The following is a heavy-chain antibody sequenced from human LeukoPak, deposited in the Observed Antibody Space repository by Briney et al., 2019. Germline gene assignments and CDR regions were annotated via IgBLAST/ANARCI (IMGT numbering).Heavy chain of an antibody. D-gene: IGHD3-22*01. Sequence: ASVKVSCKASGYTFTSYYMHWVRQAPGQGLEWMGIINPSGGSRSYAQKFQGRVTMTRDMSTSTVYMELSSLRPEDTAVYYCARGSQTSMIVRGDALDIWGQGTMVTVSS. CDR2: INPSGGSR. CDR3: ARGSQTSMIVRGDALDI. V-gene: IGHV1-46*01. J-gene: IGHJ3*02. CDR1: GYTFTSYY.